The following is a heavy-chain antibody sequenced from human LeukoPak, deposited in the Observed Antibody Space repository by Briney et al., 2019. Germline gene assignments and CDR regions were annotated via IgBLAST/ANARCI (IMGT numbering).Heavy chain of an antibody. CDR1: GYSFTSYW. D-gene: IGHD6-19*01. V-gene: IGHV5-51*01. Sequence: GESLKISCKGSGYSFTSYWIGWVRQMPGKGLEWMGIIYPGDSDTRCSPSFQGQVTISADKSISTAYLQWSSLKASDTAMYYCARHRRFNSSGWYYFDYWGQGTLVTVSS. CDR3: ARHRRFNSSGWYYFDY. CDR2: IYPGDSDT. J-gene: IGHJ4*02.